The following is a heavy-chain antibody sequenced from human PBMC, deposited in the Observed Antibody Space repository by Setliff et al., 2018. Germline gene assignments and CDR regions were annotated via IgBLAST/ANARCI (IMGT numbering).Heavy chain of an antibody. V-gene: IGHV4-39*07. Sequence: SETLSLTCSVSGGSISSSTSYWGWVRQPPGKGLEWIGCVYHMYQSKTTYHNPSLKSRVTISLDTSKNQFSLKLTSVTAADTAVYYCARMSGFLYMDVWGKGTTVTVSS. CDR2: VYHMYQSKTT. D-gene: IGHD3-3*01. CDR3: ARMSGFLYMDV. CDR1: GGSISSSTSY. J-gene: IGHJ6*03.